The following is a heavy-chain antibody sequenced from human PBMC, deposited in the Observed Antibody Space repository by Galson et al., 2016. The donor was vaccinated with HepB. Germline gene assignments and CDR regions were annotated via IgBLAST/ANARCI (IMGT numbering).Heavy chain of an antibody. D-gene: IGHD4-17*01. Sequence: SLRLSCAASGFTFSSFAMSWVRQAPGKGLEWVSTISGSGGDTYYANSVKGRFTISRDNTKNIVYLQMKNLRAEDTAIYFCAKSGDDNGYPNDAFDIWGQGTLLTVSS. CDR3: AKSGDDNGYPNDAFDI. CDR1: GFTFSSFA. V-gene: IGHV3-23*01. CDR2: ISGSGGDT. J-gene: IGHJ3*02.